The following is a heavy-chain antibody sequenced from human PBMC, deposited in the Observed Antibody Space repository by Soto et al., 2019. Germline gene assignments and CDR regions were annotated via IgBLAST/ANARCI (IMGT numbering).Heavy chain of an antibody. CDR3: ATDLNWPNY. Sequence: EEQLVESGGGLVQPGGSLKLSCVVSQISFSSYWMTWVRQAPGKGLECVANINQDGSEKYYEDSVKGRFTISRDNTKNSLYLHMNSLRAEDTAVYDCATDLNWPNYWGHGTLVAVSS. D-gene: IGHD1-20*01. V-gene: IGHV3-7*01. J-gene: IGHJ4*01. CDR1: QISFSSYW. CDR2: INQDGSEK.